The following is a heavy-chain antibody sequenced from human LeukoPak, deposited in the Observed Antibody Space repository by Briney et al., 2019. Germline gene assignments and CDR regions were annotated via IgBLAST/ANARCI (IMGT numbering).Heavy chain of an antibody. V-gene: IGHV3-21*01. CDR2: ISSSSSYI. D-gene: IGHD5-12*01. Sequence: GGSLRLSCAASGFTFDDYAMHWVRQAPGKGLEWVSSISSSSSYIYYADSVKGRFTISRDNARNSLYLQMNSLRAEDTAVYYCARDLYSGYDYLAYYFDYWGQGTLVTVSS. CDR3: ARDLYSGYDYLAYYFDY. CDR1: GFTFDDYA. J-gene: IGHJ4*02.